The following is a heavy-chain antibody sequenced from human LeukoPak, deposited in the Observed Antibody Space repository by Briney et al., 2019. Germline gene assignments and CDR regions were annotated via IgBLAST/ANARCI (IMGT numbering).Heavy chain of an antibody. D-gene: IGHD6-19*01. V-gene: IGHV3-23*01. CDR1: GFTFSSYA. CDR3: AKDNSIAVAGYDY. Sequence: GGSLRLSCAASGFTFSSYAMSWVRQAPGEGLEWVSAISGSGGSTYYADSVKGRFTISRDNSKNTLYLQMNSLRAEDTAVYYCAKDNSIAVAGYDYWGQGTLVTVSS. J-gene: IGHJ4*02. CDR2: ISGSGGST.